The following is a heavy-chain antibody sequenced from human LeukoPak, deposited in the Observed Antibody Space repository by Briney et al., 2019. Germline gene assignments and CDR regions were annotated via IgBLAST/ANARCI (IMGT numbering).Heavy chain of an antibody. CDR3: ARHGVATIPYFDY. CDR2: IYPGDSDT. D-gene: IGHD5-12*01. Sequence: GESLKISCKGYGYSFTSYWIGWVRQMPGKGLEWMGIIYPGDSDTRYSPSFQGQVTISADKSISTAYLQWSSLKASDTAMYYCARHGVATIPYFDYWGQGTLVTVSS. CDR1: GYSFTSYW. V-gene: IGHV5-51*01. J-gene: IGHJ4*02.